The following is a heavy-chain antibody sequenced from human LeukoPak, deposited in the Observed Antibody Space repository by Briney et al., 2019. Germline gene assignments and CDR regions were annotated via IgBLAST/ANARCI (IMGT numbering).Heavy chain of an antibody. Sequence: SETLSLTCAVYGGSFSGYYWSWIRQPPGKGLEWIGEINHSGSTNYNPSLKSRVTISVDTSKNQFSLKLSSVTAVDTAVYYCARGGGRLRYFDWLSPLDYWGQGTLVTVSS. J-gene: IGHJ4*02. CDR2: INHSGST. CDR3: ARGGGRLRYFDWLSPLDY. D-gene: IGHD3-9*01. CDR1: GGSFSGYY. V-gene: IGHV4-34*01.